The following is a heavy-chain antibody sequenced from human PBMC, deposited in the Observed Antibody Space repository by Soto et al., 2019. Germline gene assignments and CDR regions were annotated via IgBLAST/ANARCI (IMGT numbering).Heavy chain of an antibody. CDR1: GDSVSSSSVT. J-gene: IGHJ5*01. V-gene: IGHV6-1*01. D-gene: IGHD1-26*01. CDR2: TYYRSKLYN. CDR3: VRLIGNSWLDF. Sequence: PSQTLSLTCAISGDSVSSSSVTWNWIRQSPSRGLEWLGRTYYRSKLYNDYAESVKSRITINPDTSKNQFSLHLNSVTPEDTAVYYCVRLIGNSWLDFWGQGTLVTVSS.